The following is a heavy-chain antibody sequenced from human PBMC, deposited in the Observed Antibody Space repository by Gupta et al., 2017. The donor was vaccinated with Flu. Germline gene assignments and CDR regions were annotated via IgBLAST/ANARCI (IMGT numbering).Heavy chain of an antibody. D-gene: IGHD3-3*01. CDR3: ARDLGSDYDFWSGYYHYYYGMDV. Sequence: QVQLVQSGAEVKKPGSSVKVSCKASGGTFSSYTISWVRQAPGQGLEWMGRIIPILGIANYAQKFQGRVTITADKSTSTAYMELSSLRSEDTAVYYCARDLGSDYDFWSGYYHYYYGMDVWGQGTTVTVSS. CDR1: GGTFSSYT. V-gene: IGHV1-69*08. J-gene: IGHJ6*02. CDR2: IIPILGIA.